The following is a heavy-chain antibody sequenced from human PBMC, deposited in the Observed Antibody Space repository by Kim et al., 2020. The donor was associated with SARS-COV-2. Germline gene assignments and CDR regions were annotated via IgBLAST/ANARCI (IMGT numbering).Heavy chain of an antibody. Sequence: GGSLRLSCAASGFTFSDYYMSWIRQAPGKGLEWVSYISSSGSTIYYADSVKGRFTISRDNAKNSLYLQMNSLRAEDTAVYYCARDIVVVPAALNPGYYYYGMDVWGQGTTVTVSS. J-gene: IGHJ6*02. CDR2: ISSSGSTI. V-gene: IGHV3-11*01. CDR1: GFTFSDYY. CDR3: ARDIVVVPAALNPGYYYYGMDV. D-gene: IGHD2-2*01.